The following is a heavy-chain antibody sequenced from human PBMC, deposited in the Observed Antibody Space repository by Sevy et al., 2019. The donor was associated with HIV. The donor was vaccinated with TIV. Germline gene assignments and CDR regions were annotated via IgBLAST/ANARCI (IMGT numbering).Heavy chain of an antibody. CDR3: AGGAREYQLPLGYNYYYYYMDV. J-gene: IGHJ6*03. CDR2: ISSNGGST. V-gene: IGHV3-64*01. CDR1: GFTFSSYA. Sequence: GGSLRLSCAASGFTFSSYAMHWVRQAPGKGLEYVSAISSNGGSTYYANSVKGRFTISRDNSKNTLYLQMGSLRAEDMAVYYCAGGAREYQLPLGYNYYYYYMDVWGKGTTVTVSS. D-gene: IGHD2-2*01.